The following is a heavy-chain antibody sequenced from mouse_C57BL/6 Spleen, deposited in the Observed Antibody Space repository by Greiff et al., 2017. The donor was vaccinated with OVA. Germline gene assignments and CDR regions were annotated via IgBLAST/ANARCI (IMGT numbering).Heavy chain of an antibody. J-gene: IGHJ1*03. D-gene: IGHD1-1*01. CDR1: GYTFTSYW. CDR3: ARGGDYGSSYDWYFDV. V-gene: IGHV1-59*01. Sequence: VQLQQPGAELVRPGTSVKLSCKASGYTFTSYWMHWVKQRPGQGLEWIGVIDPSDSYTNYNQKFKGKATLTVDTSSSTAYMQLSSLTSEDSAVYYCARGGDYGSSYDWYFDVWGTGTTVTVSS. CDR2: IDPSDSYT.